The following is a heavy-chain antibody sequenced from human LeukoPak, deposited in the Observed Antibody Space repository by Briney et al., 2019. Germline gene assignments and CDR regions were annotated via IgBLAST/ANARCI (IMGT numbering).Heavy chain of an antibody. Sequence: PSETLSLTCTVSGESISSSTYYWGWIRQPPGKGLEWIGSIHYRGSTYYNPSLKSRVTISVDTSKSQVSLKLSSVIAADTAVYYCARQPYSGSYRQTFDYWGQGTLVTVSS. V-gene: IGHV4-39*01. CDR2: IHYRGST. J-gene: IGHJ4*02. CDR3: ARQPYSGSYRQTFDY. D-gene: IGHD1-26*01. CDR1: GESISSSTYY.